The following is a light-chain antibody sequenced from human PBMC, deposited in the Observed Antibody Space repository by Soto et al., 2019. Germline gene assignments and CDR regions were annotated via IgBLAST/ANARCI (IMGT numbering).Light chain of an antibody. CDR1: QTVTNY. CDR2: ADS. Sequence: DIQLTQAPSSLSASVGDRVTITCRASQTVTNYLHWYQQKPGKAPKLLIYADSNLQSGVPSRFGASGSWTDFTLTISGLQPEDFATYICQQSYTTRPLTFGGGTKVESK. J-gene: IGKJ4*01. V-gene: IGKV1-39*01. CDR3: QQSYTTRPLT.